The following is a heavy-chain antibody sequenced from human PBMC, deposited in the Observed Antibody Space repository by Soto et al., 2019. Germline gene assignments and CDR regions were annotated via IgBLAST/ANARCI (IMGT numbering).Heavy chain of an antibody. Sequence: PGGSLRLSCAAYGFTFGTYTMNWIRQTPGKGLKWVSTISGSGGNTYYADSVKGRFTISRDNSKNTLYLQMNNLRAEDTAVYYCAKVHDRSGYAFDYWGQGTLVTV. CDR1: GFTFGTYT. J-gene: IGHJ4*02. CDR2: ISGSGGNT. V-gene: IGHV3-23*01. CDR3: AKVHDRSGYAFDY. D-gene: IGHD3-22*01.